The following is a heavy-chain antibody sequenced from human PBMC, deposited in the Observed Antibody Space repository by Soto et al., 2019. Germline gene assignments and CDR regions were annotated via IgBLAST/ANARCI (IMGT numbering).Heavy chain of an antibody. Sequence: PSETLSLTCTVTGGSISSGGYYWSWIRQHPGKGLEWIGYIYYSGSTYYNPSLKSRIIISVDTSKNQFSLKLSSVTAADTAVYYCARDSRESYGLPHYAMNVWGQGTTVTVSS. CDR1: GGSISSGGYY. V-gene: IGHV4-31*03. CDR2: IYYSGST. CDR3: ARDSRESYGLPHYAMNV. J-gene: IGHJ6*02. D-gene: IGHD6-13*01.